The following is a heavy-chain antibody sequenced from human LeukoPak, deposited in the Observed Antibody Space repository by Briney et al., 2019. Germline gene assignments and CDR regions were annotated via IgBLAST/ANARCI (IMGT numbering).Heavy chain of an antibody. CDR2: ISWNSGSI. CDR1: GFTFDDYA. CDR3: AKAVGATVTSYDDY. J-gene: IGHJ4*02. D-gene: IGHD4-17*01. Sequence: GGSLRLSCAASGFTFDDYAMHWVRQAPGKGLEWVSGISWNSGSIVYADSVKGRFTISRDNAKNSLYLQMNSLRAEDTALYYCAKAVGATVTSYDDYWGQGILVTVSS. V-gene: IGHV3-9*01.